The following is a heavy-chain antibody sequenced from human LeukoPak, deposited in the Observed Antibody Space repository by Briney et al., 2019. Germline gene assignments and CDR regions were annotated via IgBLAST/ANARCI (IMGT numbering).Heavy chain of an antibody. CDR2: FSWNSGSI. CDR1: GFTFDVYA. V-gene: IGHV3-9*01. Sequence: GGSLSLSCAVSGFTFDVYAMHWVRQAPGKGLEWVSGFSWNSGSIGYADSVKGRFTIYRDNAKNSLYLQMNSLRAEDTALYYCAKELWFGEPPSYYYYGMDVWGQGTTVTVSS. D-gene: IGHD3-10*01. J-gene: IGHJ6*02. CDR3: AKELWFGEPPSYYYYGMDV.